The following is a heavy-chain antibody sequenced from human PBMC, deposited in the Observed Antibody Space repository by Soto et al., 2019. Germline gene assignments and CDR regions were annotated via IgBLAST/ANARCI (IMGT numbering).Heavy chain of an antibody. CDR3: ARDPHSLDY. D-gene: IGHD2-21*01. CDR1: GLTFSSYS. V-gene: IGHV3-48*02. CDR2: IRSSGSPI. J-gene: IGHJ4*02. Sequence: EVRLVESGGGLVQPGGSLRLSCAASGLTFSSYSMNWVRQAPGKGLEWVSYIRSSGSPIYYADSVKGRFTISRDNDKNSLYLQMHSLRDEDTAVYYCARDPHSLDYWGQGTLVTVSS.